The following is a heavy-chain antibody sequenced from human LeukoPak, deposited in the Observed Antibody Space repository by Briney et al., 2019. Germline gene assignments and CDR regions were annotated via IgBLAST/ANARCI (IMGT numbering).Heavy chain of an antibody. CDR2: ISSSSSYI. Sequence: GGSLRLSCAASGFIFSSYSMNWVRQAPGKGLEWVSSISSSSSYIYYADSVKGRFTISRDNAKNSLYLQMNSLRAEDTAVYYCARDSSIAVAGTGFDYWGQGTLVTVSS. CDR1: GFIFSSYS. V-gene: IGHV3-21*01. J-gene: IGHJ4*02. D-gene: IGHD6-19*01. CDR3: ARDSSIAVAGTGFDY.